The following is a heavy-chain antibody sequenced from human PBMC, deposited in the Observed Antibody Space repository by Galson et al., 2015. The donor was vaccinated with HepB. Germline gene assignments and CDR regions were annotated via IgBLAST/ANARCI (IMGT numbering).Heavy chain of an antibody. CDR1: GFTFRNAY. D-gene: IGHD3-16*01. Sequence: SLRLSCAASGFTFRNAYMNWVRQAPGKGLEWVGRIKSKPDGETTDYAAPVKDRFVISRDDSKNTLYLQMTGLKTEDTAVYYCTTGKSRYAAGWQDFDYWGQGTLVTVSS. CDR3: TTGKSRYAAGWQDFDY. CDR2: IKSKPDGETT. J-gene: IGHJ4*02. V-gene: IGHV3-15*07.